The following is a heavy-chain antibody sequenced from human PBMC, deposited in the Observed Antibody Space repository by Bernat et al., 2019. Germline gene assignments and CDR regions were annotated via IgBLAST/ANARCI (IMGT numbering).Heavy chain of an antibody. Sequence: CAVSGGSISSGNWWSWIRQPPGKGLEWIGEIYHGGSTNYNPSLKSRVTISVDKSKNQFSLKLTSVTAADTAVYYCASGGSSVTGWFDPWGQGALVTVSS. CDR1: GGSISSGNW. CDR2: IYHGGST. J-gene: IGHJ5*02. D-gene: IGHD2-21*02. V-gene: IGHV4-4*02. CDR3: ASGGSSVTGWFDP.